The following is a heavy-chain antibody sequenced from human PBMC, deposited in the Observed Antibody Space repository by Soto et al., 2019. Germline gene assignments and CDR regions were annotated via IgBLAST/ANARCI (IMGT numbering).Heavy chain of an antibody. CDR2: ISAYNGNT. D-gene: IGHD4-17*01. V-gene: IGHV1-18*01. Sequence: QVQLVQSGAEVKKPGASVKVSCKASGYTFTSYGISWVRQAPGQGLEWMGWISAYNGNTNYAQKLQGRGTMTTDTSTSTAYMELRSVRSDDTAGYYCERWMTTVTTSSYYYMDVWGKGTTVTVSS. J-gene: IGHJ6*03. CDR3: ERWMTTVTTSSYYYMDV. CDR1: GYTFTSYG.